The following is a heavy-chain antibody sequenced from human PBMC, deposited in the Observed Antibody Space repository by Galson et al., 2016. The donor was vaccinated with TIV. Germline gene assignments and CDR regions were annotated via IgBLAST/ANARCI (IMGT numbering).Heavy chain of an antibody. J-gene: IGHJ6*02. V-gene: IGHV1-18*01. CDR3: AREYYYYAMDV. Sequence: SVKVSCKASGYTFTSYGINWVRQVPGQGLEWVGWISAYNGNTNYTQMLQGRVTMTTDTSTSTAYMELRSLRYDDTAVYYCAREYYYYAMDVWGQGTTVTVSS. CDR2: ISAYNGNT. CDR1: GYTFTSYG.